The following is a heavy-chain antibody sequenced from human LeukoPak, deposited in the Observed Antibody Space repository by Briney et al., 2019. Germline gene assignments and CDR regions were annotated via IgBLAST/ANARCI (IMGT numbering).Heavy chain of an antibody. V-gene: IGHV3-23*01. CDR2: ISGSGGST. Sequence: PGGSLRLSCAASGFTFSSYAMSWVRQAPGKGLEWVSAISGSGGSTYYADSVKGRLTISRDNSKNPLYLQMNSLRAEDTAVYYCAKGNSSSWYAPLDYWGQGTLVTVSS. J-gene: IGHJ4*02. CDR3: AKGNSSSWYAPLDY. CDR1: GFTFSSYA. D-gene: IGHD6-13*01.